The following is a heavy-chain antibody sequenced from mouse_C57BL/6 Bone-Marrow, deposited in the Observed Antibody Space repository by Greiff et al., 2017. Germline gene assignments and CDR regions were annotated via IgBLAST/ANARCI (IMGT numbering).Heavy chain of an antibody. CDR1: GYAFSSSW. CDR2: IYPGDGET. CDR3: ARHYGSSYPYAMDY. J-gene: IGHJ4*01. Sequence: VQLQQSGPELVKPGASVKISCTASGYAFSSSWMNWVKQRPGKGLEWIGRIYPGDGETNYNGKFKGKATLTADKSSGTAYMQLSSLTSEDSAVYFCARHYGSSYPYAMDYWGQGTSVTVSS. D-gene: IGHD1-1*01. V-gene: IGHV1-82*01.